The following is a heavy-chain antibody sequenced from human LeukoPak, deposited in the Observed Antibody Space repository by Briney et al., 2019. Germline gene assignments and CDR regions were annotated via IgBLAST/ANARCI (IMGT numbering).Heavy chain of an antibody. J-gene: IGHJ4*02. V-gene: IGHV3-11*01. CDR1: GFTFSDYY. Sequence: GGSLRLSCAASGFTFSDYYMTWIRQAPEKGLEWVSSISGGSRTINYADSVKGRFTTSRDNAKNSLYLQVNSLRAEDTAVYYCARAGQSDYWGQGTLVTVSS. CDR2: ISGGSRTI. CDR3: ARAGQSDY.